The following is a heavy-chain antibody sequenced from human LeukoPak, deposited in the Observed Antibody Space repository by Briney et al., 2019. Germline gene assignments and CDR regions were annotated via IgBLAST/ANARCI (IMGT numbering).Heavy chain of an antibody. CDR1: GFTFSSYA. CDR2: ISYDGSNK. Sequence: GGSLRLSCAASGFTFSSYAMHWVRQAPGKGLEWVAVISYDGSNKYYADSVKGRFTISRDNSKNTLYLQMNSLRAEDTAVYYCARPYSGYDGANFDIWGQGTMVTVSS. D-gene: IGHD5-12*01. J-gene: IGHJ3*02. CDR3: ARPYSGYDGANFDI. V-gene: IGHV3-30-3*01.